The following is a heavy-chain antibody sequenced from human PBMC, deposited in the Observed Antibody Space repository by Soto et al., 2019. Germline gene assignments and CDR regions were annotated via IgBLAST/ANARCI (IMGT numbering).Heavy chain of an antibody. Sequence: QVQLQESGPGLVKPSETLSLNCTVSGGSINNYYWSWIRQPPVKGLEWIGYIYYSGSTKYNPSLKSRVTISVDTSKNQFSLELTSVTDADTAVYYCARVVSQGFSDYWGQGTLVRVSS. J-gene: IGHJ4*02. V-gene: IGHV4-59*12. CDR2: IYYSGST. CDR3: ARVVSQGFSDY. CDR1: GGSINNYY. D-gene: IGHD2-21*01.